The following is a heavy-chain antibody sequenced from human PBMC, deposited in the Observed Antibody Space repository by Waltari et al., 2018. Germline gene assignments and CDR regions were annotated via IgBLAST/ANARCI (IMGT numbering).Heavy chain of an antibody. CDR2: ILPILGIA. J-gene: IGHJ6*02. D-gene: IGHD6-6*01. Sequence: QVQLVQSGAEVKKPGSSVKVSCKASGGTWSRDSISLLRQAPGQGLQWMGRILPILGIANYAQKFQGRVTITADKSTSTAYMELSSLRSEDTAVYYCAWAARPYYYGMDVWGQGTTVTVSS. V-gene: IGHV1-69*04. CDR1: GGTWSRDS. CDR3: AWAARPYYYGMDV.